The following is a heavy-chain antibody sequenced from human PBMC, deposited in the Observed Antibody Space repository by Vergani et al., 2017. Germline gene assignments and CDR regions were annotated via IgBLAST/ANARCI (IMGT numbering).Heavy chain of an antibody. CDR2: TWYDGNNK. D-gene: IGHD1-14*01. CDR3: ARDLRLLYNRFDP. V-gene: IGHV3-33*01. Sequence: QVQLMGSGGGVVQPGRSLRLSCAASGFTLNQTGMHWVRQAPGKGLEWVAVTWYDGNNKQYADSVKGRFTISRDNSKSTMYLQMNSLRDEDTGVYYCARDLRLLYNRFDPWGQGTLVTVSS. J-gene: IGHJ5*02. CDR1: GFTLNQTG.